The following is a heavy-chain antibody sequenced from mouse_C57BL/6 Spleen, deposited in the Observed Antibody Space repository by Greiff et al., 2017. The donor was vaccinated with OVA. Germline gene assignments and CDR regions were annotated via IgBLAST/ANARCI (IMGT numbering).Heavy chain of an antibody. CDR1: GYTFPSYW. CDR3: ARFYYDYFLAY. CDR2: IDPSDSYT. Sequence: VQLQQPGAELVRPGTSVKLSCKASGYTFPSYWMHWVKQRPGQGLEWIGVIDPSDSYTNYNHKFKGKATLTVDTSSSTAYMQLSSLTSEDSAVYYCARFYYDYFLAYWGQGTRVTVSA. D-gene: IGHD2-4*01. J-gene: IGHJ3*01. V-gene: IGHV1-59*01.